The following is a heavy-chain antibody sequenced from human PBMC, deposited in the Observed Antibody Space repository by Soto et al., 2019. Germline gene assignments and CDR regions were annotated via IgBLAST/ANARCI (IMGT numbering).Heavy chain of an antibody. V-gene: IGHV3-30-3*01. D-gene: IGHD1-26*01. J-gene: IGHJ4*02. CDR3: ARDSGSYYSNFDY. CDR2: ISYDGSNK. Sequence: GGSLRLSCAASGFTFSSYAMHWVRQAPGKGLEWVAVISYDGSNKYYADSVKGRFTISRDNSKNTLYLQMNSLRAEDTAVYYCARDSGSYYSNFDYWGQGTLVTVSS. CDR1: GFTFSSYA.